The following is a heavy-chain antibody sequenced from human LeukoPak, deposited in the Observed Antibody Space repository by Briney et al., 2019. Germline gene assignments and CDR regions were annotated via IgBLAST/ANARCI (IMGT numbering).Heavy chain of an antibody. D-gene: IGHD3-22*01. J-gene: IGHJ4*02. Sequence: PSETLTLTCAVYGGSFSGYYWSWIRQPPGKGLEWIGEINHSGSTNYNPSLKSRVTISVDTSKNQFSLKLSSVTAADTAVYYCASVYDSSGYYPFWGQGTLVTVSS. CDR2: INHSGST. V-gene: IGHV4-34*01. CDR3: ASVYDSSGYYPF. CDR1: GGSFSGYY.